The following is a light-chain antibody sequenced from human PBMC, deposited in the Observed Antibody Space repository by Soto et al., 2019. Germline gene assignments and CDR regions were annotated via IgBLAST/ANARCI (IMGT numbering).Light chain of an antibody. CDR1: QIISVY. V-gene: IGKV1-39*01. CDR3: LQAYNYPPT. CDR2: AAS. Sequence: DIQLTQSPSSLSASVGDRVTITCRASQIISVYLNWYQQKPGKAPKLLIYAASSLQRGVPSRFSGSGSGTAFTLTISSLQSEDFATYYCLQAYNYPPTFGQGTKV. J-gene: IGKJ1*01.